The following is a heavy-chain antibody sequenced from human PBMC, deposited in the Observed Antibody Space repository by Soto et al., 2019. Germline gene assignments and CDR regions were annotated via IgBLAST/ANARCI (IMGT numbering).Heavy chain of an antibody. V-gene: IGHV4-4*02. CDR3: ARLHVDYGNNWFDP. J-gene: IGHJ5*02. Sequence: SETLSLTCAVSGTSISSSNWWRWVRQPPGKGLEWIGHIYYTGTTKYNPSLKSRVTISADKSKIQFSLALTSVTAADTAVYYCARLHVDYGNNWFDPWGQGTLVTVSS. CDR1: GTSISSSNW. CDR2: IYYTGTT. D-gene: IGHD4-17*01.